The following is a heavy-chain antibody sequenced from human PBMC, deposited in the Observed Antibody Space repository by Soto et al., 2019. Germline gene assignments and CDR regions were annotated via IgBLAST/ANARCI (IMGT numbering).Heavy chain of an antibody. CDR2: INHSGST. D-gene: IGHD6-13*01. CDR1: GGSFSGYY. CDR3: AGVYYYYYYMDV. J-gene: IGHJ6*03. V-gene: IGHV4-34*01. Sequence: QVQLQQWGAGLLKPSETLSLTCAVYGGSFSGYYWSWIRQPPGKGLEWIGEINHSGSTNYNPSLKSRVTITVDTSKSLFSLKLSSVTAADTAVYYCAGVYYYYYYMDVWGKGTTVTVSS.